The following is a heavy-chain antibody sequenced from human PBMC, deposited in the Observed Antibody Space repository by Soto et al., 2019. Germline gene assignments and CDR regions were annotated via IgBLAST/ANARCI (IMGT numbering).Heavy chain of an antibody. CDR3: ARDERIAAASPGY. CDR1: GYTFTSYG. Sequence: ASVKVSCTASGYTFTSYGISWVRQAPGQGLEWMGWISAYNGNTNYAQKLQGRVTMTTDTSTSTAYVELRSLRSDDTAVYYCARDERIAAASPGYWGQGTLVTVSS. CDR2: ISAYNGNT. J-gene: IGHJ4*02. V-gene: IGHV1-18*04. D-gene: IGHD6-13*01.